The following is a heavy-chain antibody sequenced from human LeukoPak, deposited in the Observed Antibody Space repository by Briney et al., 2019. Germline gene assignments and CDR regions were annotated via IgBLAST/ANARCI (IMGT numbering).Heavy chain of an antibody. CDR2: IKSDGSN. D-gene: IGHD4-17*01. Sequence: GGSLRLSCAASGFTFSSYWMHWVRQAPGKGLVWVSRIKSDGSNYYADSVKGRFTISRDNAKNTLYLEMNSLRAEDTAMYYCARGAYGYYYMDVWGQGTRVTVSS. CDR3: ARGAYGYYYMDV. J-gene: IGHJ6*03. CDR1: GFTFSSYW. V-gene: IGHV3-74*01.